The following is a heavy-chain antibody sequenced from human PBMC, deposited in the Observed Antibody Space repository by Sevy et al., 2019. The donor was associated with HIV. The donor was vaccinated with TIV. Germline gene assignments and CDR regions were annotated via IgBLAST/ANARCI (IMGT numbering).Heavy chain of an antibody. CDR3: ARDIVVVPADTNYYYYYGMDV. J-gene: IGHJ6*02. CDR1: RGSISSYY. Sequence: SETLSLTCTVSRGSISSYYWSWIRQPAGKGLEWIGRIYTSGSTNYNPSLKSRVTMSVDTSKNQFSLKLSSVTAADTAVYYCARDIVVVPADTNYYYYYGMDVWGQGTTVTVSS. V-gene: IGHV4-4*07. CDR2: IYTSGST. D-gene: IGHD2-2*01.